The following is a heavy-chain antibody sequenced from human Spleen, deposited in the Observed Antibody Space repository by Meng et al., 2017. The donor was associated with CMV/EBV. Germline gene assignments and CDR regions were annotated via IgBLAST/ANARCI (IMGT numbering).Heavy chain of an antibody. CDR1: GGSFSNYG. V-gene: IGHV1-69*11. J-gene: IGHJ5*01. CDR2: IIPTLGTV. Sequence: KASGGSFSNYGLNWVRQAPGQGLEWMGMIIPTLGTVHYTQKFRGRVTITTDESKSTAYMELSSLTSEDTAVYYCARAPRFDYDFRLDPWGQGTLVTVSS. CDR3: ARAPRFDYDFRLDP. D-gene: IGHD3-3*01.